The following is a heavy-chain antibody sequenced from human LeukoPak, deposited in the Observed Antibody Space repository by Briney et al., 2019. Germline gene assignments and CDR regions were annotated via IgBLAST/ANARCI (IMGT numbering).Heavy chain of an antibody. D-gene: IGHD2-21*02. CDR2: ISSAGST. V-gene: IGHV4-4*07. CDR1: GGSISNYY. J-gene: IGHJ4*02. Sequence: SVTLSLTCTVSGGSISNYYWNWIRQPAGKGQEWIGRISSAGSTNYNPSLQSRVTMSVDTPRNQFSLKLDSVTAADAAVYYCARTRGTYGDSFYDYWGQGTLVTVSS. CDR3: ARTRGTYGDSFYDY.